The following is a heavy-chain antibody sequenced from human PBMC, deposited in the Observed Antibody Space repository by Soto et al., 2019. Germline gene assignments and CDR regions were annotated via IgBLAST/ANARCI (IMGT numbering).Heavy chain of an antibody. CDR3: ARDDGYYRLYDY. CDR1: GGSISSGDYF. V-gene: IGHV4-30-4*01. CDR2: IYYTGST. Sequence: QVRLQESGPGLVKPSQTLSLTCTVSGGSISSGDYFWRWVRQPPGKGLEWIGYIYYTGSTSYNPSLKSRITMSVDTSKNHFSLKVSSVTAADTAVYFCARDDGYYRLYDYWGQGTLVTVSS. D-gene: IGHD3-3*01. J-gene: IGHJ4*02.